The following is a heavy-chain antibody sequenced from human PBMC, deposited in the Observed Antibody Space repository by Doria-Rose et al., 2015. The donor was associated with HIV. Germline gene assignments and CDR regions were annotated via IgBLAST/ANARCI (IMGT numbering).Heavy chain of an antibody. D-gene: IGHD1-1*01. J-gene: IGHJ6*02. CDR2: INPSGST. Sequence: QVQLQQWGAGLVKPSETLSLTCAVFGGSFSGYYWSWIRQPPGKGLEWIGEINPSGSTNYTTSLTSRVTISLDTSKNLFSLKLSSVTAADTAVYYCARGLLRGGWNDVDYYYGMDVWGQGTTVTVSS. CDR3: ARGLLRGGWNDVDYYYGMDV. V-gene: IGHV4-34*01. CDR1: GGSFSGYY.